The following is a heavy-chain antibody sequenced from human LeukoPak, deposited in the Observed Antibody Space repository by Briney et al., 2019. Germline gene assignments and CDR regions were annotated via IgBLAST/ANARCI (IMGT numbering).Heavy chain of an antibody. CDR1: GFIFRDYA. D-gene: IGHD1-26*01. Sequence: GGSLRLSCVASGFIFRDYAMGWVRQAPGKGLEWVATINKNGAEMFYADSVKGRSTISRDNSKNTLNMHLRSLRADDTAVYYCAKHDGWELHDYCFDYWGQGTLVTASS. V-gene: IGHV3-23*01. CDR3: AKHDGWELHDYCFDY. CDR2: INKNGAEM. J-gene: IGHJ4*02.